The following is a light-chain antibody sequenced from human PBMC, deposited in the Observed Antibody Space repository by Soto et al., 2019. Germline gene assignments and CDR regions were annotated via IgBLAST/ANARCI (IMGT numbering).Light chain of an antibody. CDR1: QSVFYSSNNKNY. CDR3: QQYYSTIT. CDR2: WAS. Sequence: DIVMTQTPDSLAVSLGESATINCKSSQSVFYSSNNKNYLAWYQQKPGQPPKLLIYWASTRESGVPDRFSGSGSGTDFTLTIRSLQAEDVAVYYCQQYYSTITFGQGTRLEI. V-gene: IGKV4-1*01. J-gene: IGKJ5*01.